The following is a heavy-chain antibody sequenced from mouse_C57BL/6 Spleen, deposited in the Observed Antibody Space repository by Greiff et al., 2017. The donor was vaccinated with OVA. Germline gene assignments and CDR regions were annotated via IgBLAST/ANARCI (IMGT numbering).Heavy chain of an antibody. Sequence: QVQLQQSGAELVRPGTSVKVSCKASGYAFTNYLIEWVKQRPGQGLEWIGVINPGSGGTNYNEKFKGKATLTADKSSSTAYMQLRSLTSEDSAVYLCAKVGALPYGYRGQGTLVPVS. CDR1: GYAFTNYL. CDR2: INPGSGGT. J-gene: IGHJ3*01. CDR3: AKVGALPYGY. D-gene: IGHD2-10*02. V-gene: IGHV1-54*01.